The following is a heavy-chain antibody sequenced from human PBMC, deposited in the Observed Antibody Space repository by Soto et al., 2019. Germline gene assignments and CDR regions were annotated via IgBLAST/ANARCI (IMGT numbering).Heavy chain of an antibody. Sequence: PGGSLRLSCAASGFTVSSFWMHWVRQAPVKGLVWVSRINNDGSSTAYADSVKGRFTISRDNAKSTLYLQVTSLRAEDTAVYYCARDPLIGNTDYGLDVWGQGTTVPVSS. CDR3: ARDPLIGNTDYGLDV. V-gene: IGHV3-74*01. CDR2: INNDGSST. J-gene: IGHJ6*02. D-gene: IGHD2-21*01. CDR1: GFTVSSFW.